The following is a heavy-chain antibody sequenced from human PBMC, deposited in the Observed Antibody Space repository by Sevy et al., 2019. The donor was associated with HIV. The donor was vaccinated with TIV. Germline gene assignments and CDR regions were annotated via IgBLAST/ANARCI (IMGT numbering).Heavy chain of an antibody. CDR3: AIDHRRDGMIVVPFEK. CDR1: GLSFSNAW. D-gene: IGHD3-22*01. Sequence: GGSLRLSCAASGLSFSNAWMAWVRQAPGKGLEWDGRIRSETGGGTTDFAAFAKGKFTISRDDPKNTLYLQMNSLKTEDTAVYYCAIDHRRDGMIVVPFEKWGLGTLVTVSS. CDR2: IRSETGGGTT. V-gene: IGHV3-15*01. J-gene: IGHJ4*02.